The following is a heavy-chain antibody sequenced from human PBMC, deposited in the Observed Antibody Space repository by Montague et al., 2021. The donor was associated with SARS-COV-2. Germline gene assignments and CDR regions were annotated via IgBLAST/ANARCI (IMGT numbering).Heavy chain of an antibody. J-gene: IGHJ4*02. CDR3: ARSHDYRGNDYFDS. Sequence: SETLSLTCAVYGGSLSGFYWTWIRQAPGKGLEWVGEITHGGSTSCSPALKSRLTIPLDTSKNQFSLKLDSVTAADTATYYCARSHDYRGNDYFDSWGQGALVIVSS. D-gene: IGHD4-23*01. CDR1: GGSLSGFY. CDR2: ITHGGST. V-gene: IGHV4-34*01.